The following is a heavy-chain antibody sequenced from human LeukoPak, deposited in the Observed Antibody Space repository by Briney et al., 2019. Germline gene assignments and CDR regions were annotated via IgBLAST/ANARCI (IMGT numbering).Heavy chain of an antibody. V-gene: IGHV3-23*01. CDR1: GFTLSTYG. J-gene: IGHJ4*02. D-gene: IGHD2-15*01. CDR3: AKSGLNRFDY. Sequence: PGGSLRLSCAASGFTLSTYGMIWVRQAPGKGLEWVSGISGSGGSTSYAASVKGRFTISRDNSKNTLYLQMNSLRAEDTAVYYCAKSGLNRFDYWGQGTLVTVSS. CDR2: ISGSGGST.